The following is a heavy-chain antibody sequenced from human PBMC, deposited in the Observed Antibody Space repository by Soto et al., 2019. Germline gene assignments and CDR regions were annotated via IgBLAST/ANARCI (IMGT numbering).Heavy chain of an antibody. CDR3: AKAPWMATYPWTIQNYDY. D-gene: IGHD5-12*01. J-gene: IGHJ4*02. CDR1: GFTFSSYG. Sequence: QVQLVESGGGVVQPGRSLRLSCAASGFTFSSYGMHWVRQAPGKGLEWVAVISYDGSNKYYADSVKGRFTISRDNSKNTLYLQTNSLRAEATAVYYWAKAPWMATYPWTIQNYDYWGQGPLVTVSA. V-gene: IGHV3-30*18. CDR2: ISYDGSNK.